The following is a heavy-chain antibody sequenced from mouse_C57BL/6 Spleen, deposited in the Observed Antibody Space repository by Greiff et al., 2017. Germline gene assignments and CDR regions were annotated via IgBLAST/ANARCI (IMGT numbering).Heavy chain of an antibody. J-gene: IGHJ2*01. Sequence: QVQLQQPGAELVKPGASVKMSCKASGYTFTSYWITWVKQRPGQGLEWIGDIYPGSGSTNYNEKFKSKATLTVDTSSSTAYMQLSSLTSEDSAVYDCAKGGYSNYDFDYWGQGTTLTVSS. CDR1: GYTFTSYW. CDR3: AKGGYSNYDFDY. D-gene: IGHD2-5*01. CDR2: IYPGSGST. V-gene: IGHV1-55*01.